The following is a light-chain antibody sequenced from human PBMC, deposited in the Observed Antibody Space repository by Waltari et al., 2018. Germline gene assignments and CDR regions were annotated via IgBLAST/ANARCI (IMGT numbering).Light chain of an antibody. J-gene: IGLJ2*01. Sequence: SYDLTQPPSVSVSPGQPASISRPGEGLGNRYAYWYQQKPGQSPVLVIYQDNRRPSGIPARFSGSNSGNTATLTISGTQPMDEADYYCQAWDDTVVFGGGTELTVL. CDR3: QAWDDTVV. CDR1: GLGNRY. CDR2: QDN. V-gene: IGLV3-1*01.